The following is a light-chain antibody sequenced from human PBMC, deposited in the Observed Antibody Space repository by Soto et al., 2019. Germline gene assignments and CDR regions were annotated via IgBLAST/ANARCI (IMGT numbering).Light chain of an antibody. CDR3: CSYAGSSSVV. J-gene: IGLJ2*01. CDR1: SSDVGSYNL. V-gene: IGLV2-23*01. Sequence: QSVLTQPASVSGSPGQSITISCTGTSSDVGSYNLVSWYQQHPGKAPKLMIYEGSKRPSGVSNRFSGSKSGNTASLPISGLQSEDEADYYCCSYAGSSSVVFGGGTKLTVL. CDR2: EGS.